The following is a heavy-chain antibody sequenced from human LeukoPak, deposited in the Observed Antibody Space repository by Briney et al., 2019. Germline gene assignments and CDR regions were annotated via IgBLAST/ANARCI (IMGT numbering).Heavy chain of an antibody. V-gene: IGHV3-9*01. CDR1: GFTFDDYA. J-gene: IGHJ4*02. CDR3: AGSSWYGYY. D-gene: IGHD6-13*01. Sequence: GRSLRLSCAASGFTFDDYAMHWVRQAPGKGLEWVSGISWNGGSIGYADSVKGRFTISRDNAKNSLYLQMNSLRAEDTALYYCAGSSWYGYYWGQGTLVTVSS. CDR2: ISWNGGSI.